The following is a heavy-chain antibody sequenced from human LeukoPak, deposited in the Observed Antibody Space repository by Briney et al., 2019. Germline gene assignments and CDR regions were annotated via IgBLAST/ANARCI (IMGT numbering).Heavy chain of an antibody. Sequence: GGSLRLSCAASGFTFSGFAMSWIRQAPGKGLEWVSSISRSGESTLYADSVRGRFTISRDNSKNTVSLQMESLRAEDTAVYYCAREDNYYDSSGPDYWGQGTLVTVSS. D-gene: IGHD3-22*01. V-gene: IGHV3-23*01. J-gene: IGHJ4*02. CDR1: GFTFSGFA. CDR2: ISRSGEST. CDR3: AREDNYYDSSGPDY.